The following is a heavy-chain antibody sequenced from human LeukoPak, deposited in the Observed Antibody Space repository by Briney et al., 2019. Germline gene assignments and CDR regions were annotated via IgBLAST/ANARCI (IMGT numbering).Heavy chain of an antibody. J-gene: IGHJ3*02. Sequence: SETQSLTCTVSGGTISRYYWSWIRQPPGKGLEWIAYIDYSGSTNYNPSLKSRLTISLDASKNQYSLKLSSVTAADTAVYYCARDRRRDRLHAFDIWGQGTRVTISS. CDR2: IDYSGST. CDR1: GGTISRYY. CDR3: ARDRRRDRLHAFDI. D-gene: IGHD1-26*01. V-gene: IGHV4-59*01.